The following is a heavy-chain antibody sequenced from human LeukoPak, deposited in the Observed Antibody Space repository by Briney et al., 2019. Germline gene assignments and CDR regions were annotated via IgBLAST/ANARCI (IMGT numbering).Heavy chain of an antibody. CDR3: ARPAGIQLWPLDY. CDR2: IYPGDSDT. J-gene: IGHJ4*02. CDR1: GYSFTSYW. D-gene: IGHD5-18*01. V-gene: IGHV5-51*01. Sequence: GASLKISCKGSGYSFTSYWIGWVRQLPGKGLEWMGIIYPGDSDTRYSPSFQGQVTISADKSISTAYLQWSSLKASDTAMYYCARPAGIQLWPLDYWGQGTLVTVSS.